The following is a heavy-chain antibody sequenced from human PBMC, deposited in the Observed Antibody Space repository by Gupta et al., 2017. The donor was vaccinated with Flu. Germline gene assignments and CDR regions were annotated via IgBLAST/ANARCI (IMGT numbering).Heavy chain of an antibody. CDR1: GGSISSGSYF. D-gene: IGHD6-19*01. CDR3: ARYRRSSGLTFDQ. V-gene: IGHV4-61*02. Sequence: QVQLRESGPGLVTPSQTLSLTCSVSGGSISSGSYFWSWIRQSAGKGLELIGRTHSSGHTFYKFSLKSRVTVSVDTSKNEFARSPSSATAADTAVYFCARYRRSSGLTFDQWGRGTLGTVSS. J-gene: IGHJ4*02. CDR2: THSSGHT.